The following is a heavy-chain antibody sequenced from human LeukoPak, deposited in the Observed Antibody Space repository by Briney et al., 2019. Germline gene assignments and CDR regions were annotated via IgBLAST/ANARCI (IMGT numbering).Heavy chain of an antibody. D-gene: IGHD1-26*01. J-gene: IGHJ4*02. CDR3: MIDVPGGSYPFDY. CDR1: GFTFSDAW. V-gene: IGHV3-15*01. CDR2: IKGKRDFETI. Sequence: PGGSLRLSCAASGFTFSDAWMNWVRQAPGKGLEWVGRIKGKRDFETIDYAAPVKGRFTISRDDSRNTLYLQMNSQKIEDTALYYCMIDVPGGSYPFDYWGQGTLVTVSS.